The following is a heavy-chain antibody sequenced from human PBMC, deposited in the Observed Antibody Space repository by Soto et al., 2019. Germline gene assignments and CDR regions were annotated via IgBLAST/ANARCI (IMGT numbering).Heavy chain of an antibody. D-gene: IGHD3-16*01. CDR2: IYNSGST. J-gene: IGHJ5*02. Sequence: QVQLQESGPGLVKPSETLALTCTVSGDSISNNYWSWIRQPPGGRLEWIGYIYNSGSTNYNPSLYSRASMSVDTSKNQFSLKVRSVTAADTAVYYCARGETWHLVDHWGQGTMVTVSS. CDR3: ARGETWHLVDH. CDR1: GDSISNNY. V-gene: IGHV4-59*01.